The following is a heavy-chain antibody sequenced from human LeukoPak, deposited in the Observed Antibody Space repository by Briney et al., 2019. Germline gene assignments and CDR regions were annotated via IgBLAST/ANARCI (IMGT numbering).Heavy chain of an antibody. CDR1: GYTFTSYG. J-gene: IGHJ4*02. CDR3: ARGGRGYSYAVFDS. CDR2: ISGYNDNT. D-gene: IGHD5-18*01. V-gene: IGHV1-18*01. Sequence: ASVKVSCKASGYTFTSYGINWVRQAPGQGLEWMGWISGYNDNTNSAQKLQGRVSLTTDTSASTAFMELTNLRSDDTAIYYCARGGRGYSYAVFDSWGQGTLVTVSS.